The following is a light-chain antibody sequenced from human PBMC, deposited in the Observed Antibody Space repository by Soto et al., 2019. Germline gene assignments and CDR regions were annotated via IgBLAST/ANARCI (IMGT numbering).Light chain of an antibody. CDR1: QSVSSN. CDR3: QQYNNWPPYT. CDR2: GAS. Sequence: EIVMTQSPATLSVSPGERASLSCRASQSVSSNLAWYQQKPGQAPRLLIYGASTRATGVPARFSGSGSGTEFTLTISGLQSEDFAVYYCQQYNNWPPYTFGQGTKLENK. J-gene: IGKJ2*01. V-gene: IGKV3-15*01.